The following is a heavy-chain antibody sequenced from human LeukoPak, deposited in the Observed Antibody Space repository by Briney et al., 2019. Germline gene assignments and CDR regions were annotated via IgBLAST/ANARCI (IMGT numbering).Heavy chain of an antibody. V-gene: IGHV4-39*07. CDR1: GDSISGSKYF. D-gene: IGHD3-3*01. Sequence: PSETLSLICTVFGDSISGSKYFWGWIRQPPGKGLEWIGNFYSGGSTYYNPSLKRRVAISEDTSGKQFSLRLGSVTAADTAVYFCARVGSGLNLYYFDYWGQGILVTVSS. CDR3: ARVGSGLNLYYFDY. J-gene: IGHJ4*02. CDR2: FYSGGST.